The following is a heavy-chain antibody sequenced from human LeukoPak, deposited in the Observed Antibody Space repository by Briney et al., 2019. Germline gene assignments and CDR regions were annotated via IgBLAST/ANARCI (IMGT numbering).Heavy chain of an antibody. V-gene: IGHV4-59*08. Sequence: SETLSLTCTVSGGSISSYYWSWIRQPPGKGLEWIGYIYYSGSTNYNPSLKSRVTISVDTSKNQFSLKLSSVTAADTAVYYCVRHSGSSGWVDWFDPWGQGTLVTVSS. CDR2: IYYSGST. CDR3: VRHSGSSGWVDWFDP. D-gene: IGHD6-19*01. CDR1: GGSISSYY. J-gene: IGHJ5*02.